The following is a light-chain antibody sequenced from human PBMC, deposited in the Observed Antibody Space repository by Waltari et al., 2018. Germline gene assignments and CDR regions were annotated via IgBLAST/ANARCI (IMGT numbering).Light chain of an antibody. V-gene: IGKV3-11*01. Sequence: EIVLTQSPATLSLSAWERATLSCRASQSVFNYLAWYQQKPGQAPRLLIYDTSKRATGIPARFSGSGSGTDFTLTISNLEAEDFALYFCQQGSVLPLTFGGGTKVDIK. J-gene: IGKJ4*01. CDR3: QQGSVLPLT. CDR1: QSVFNY. CDR2: DTS.